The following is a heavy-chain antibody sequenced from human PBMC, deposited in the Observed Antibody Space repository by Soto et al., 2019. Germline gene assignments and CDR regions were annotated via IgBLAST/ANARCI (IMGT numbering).Heavy chain of an antibody. Sequence: VKVSCKASGGTFSSYAISWVRQAPGQGLEWMGGIIPIFGTANYAQKFQGRVTITADESTSTAYMELSSLRSEDTAVYYCARPARYCSGGSCYSIGDYYYGMDVWGQGTTVTVSS. V-gene: IGHV1-69*01. J-gene: IGHJ6*02. D-gene: IGHD2-15*01. CDR3: ARPARYCSGGSCYSIGDYYYGMDV. CDR2: IIPIFGTA. CDR1: GGTFSSYA.